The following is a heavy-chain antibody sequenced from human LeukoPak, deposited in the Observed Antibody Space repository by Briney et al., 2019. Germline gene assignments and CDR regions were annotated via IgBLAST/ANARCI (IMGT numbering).Heavy chain of an antibody. CDR1: GFTFSSNA. CDR3: ATITGTTGQGPYFDY. Sequence: PGRSLRLSCAASGFTFSSNAMHWVRQAPGKGLEWVAVISYDGNYKYYADSVKGRFTISRDKSKNTLYLQMISLRAEDTAVYYCATITGTTGQGPYFDYWGQGTLVTVSS. V-gene: IGHV3-30-3*01. CDR2: ISYDGNYK. D-gene: IGHD1-7*01. J-gene: IGHJ4*02.